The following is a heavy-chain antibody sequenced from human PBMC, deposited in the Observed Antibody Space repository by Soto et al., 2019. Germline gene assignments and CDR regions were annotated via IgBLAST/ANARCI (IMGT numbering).Heavy chain of an antibody. CDR3: ARRGPCTNGVCYTEYFQH. D-gene: IGHD2-8*01. V-gene: IGHV1-18*01. J-gene: IGHJ1*01. CDR1: GYTFTSYG. CDR2: ISAYNGNT. Sequence: ASVNVSCKASGYTFTSYGISWVRQAPGQGLEWMGWISAYNGNTNYAQKLQGRVTMTTDTSTSTAYMELRSLRSDDTAVYYCARRGPCTNGVCYTEYFQHWGQGTLVTVSS.